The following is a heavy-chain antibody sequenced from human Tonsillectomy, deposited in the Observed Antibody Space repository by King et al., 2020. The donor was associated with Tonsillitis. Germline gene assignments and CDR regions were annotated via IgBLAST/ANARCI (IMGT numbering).Heavy chain of an antibody. V-gene: IGHV3-9*01. CDR1: GFTFDDYA. Sequence: VQLVESGGGLVQPGRSLRLSCAASGFTFDDYARHWVRHAPGKGLEWVSGISWNSGSIGYADSVKGRFTISRDNAKNSLYLQMNSLRAEDTALYYCAKESFRGWSSFSDAFYIWGQGTMVTVSS. CDR3: AKESFRGWSSFSDAFYI. J-gene: IGHJ3*02. CDR2: ISWNSGSI. D-gene: IGHD6-19*01.